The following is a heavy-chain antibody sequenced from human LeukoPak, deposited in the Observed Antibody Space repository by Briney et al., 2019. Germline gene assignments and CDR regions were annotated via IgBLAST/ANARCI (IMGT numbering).Heavy chain of an antibody. CDR3: ARGSSYDFRSGYSSGPYYFDY. V-gene: IGHV1-18*01. D-gene: IGHD3-3*01. J-gene: IGHJ4*02. Sequence: GASVKVSCKASGYTFTSYGISWVRQAPGQGLEWMGWISAYNGNTNYAQKLQGRVTMTTDTSTSTAYMELRSLRSDDTAVYYCARGSSYDFRSGYSSGPYYFDYWGQGTLVTVSS. CDR2: ISAYNGNT. CDR1: GYTFTSYG.